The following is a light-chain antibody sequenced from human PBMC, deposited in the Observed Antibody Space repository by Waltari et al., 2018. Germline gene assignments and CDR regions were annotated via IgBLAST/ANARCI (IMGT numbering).Light chain of an antibody. Sequence: DIQMTQSPSTLSASVGDRVTITCRASHNIHTWLAWYQQKPGKAPQLLIYKASGLQSGVPSRFSGSGSGTEFTLTISSLQPDDSATYYCKQYNSFLLTFGGGTKVEIK. J-gene: IGKJ4*01. V-gene: IGKV1-5*03. CDR2: KAS. CDR1: HNIHTW. CDR3: KQYNSFLLT.